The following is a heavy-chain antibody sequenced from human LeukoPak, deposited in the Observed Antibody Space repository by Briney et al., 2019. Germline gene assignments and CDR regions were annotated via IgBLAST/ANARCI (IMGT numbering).Heavy chain of an antibody. D-gene: IGHD2-2*01. Sequence: GGSLRLSCAASGFTFSSNYMSWVRQAPGKGLEWVSVIYSGGSTYYADSVKGRFTISRHNSKNTLYLQMNSLRAEDTAVYYCARADIVVVPAAIHYYYGMDVWGQGTTVTVSS. V-gene: IGHV3-53*04. CDR1: GFTFSSNY. CDR3: ARADIVVVPAAIHYYYGMDV. J-gene: IGHJ6*02. CDR2: IYSGGST.